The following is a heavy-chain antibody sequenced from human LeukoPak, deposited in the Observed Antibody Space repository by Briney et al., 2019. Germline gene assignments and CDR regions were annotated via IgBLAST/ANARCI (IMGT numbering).Heavy chain of an antibody. Sequence: ASVTVSFTASVYTFTFKYMHWVRQAPGQGREWRGWINADGGGTRYPQKFQGRVTMTRDTSITTAYMELYSLTSDDTAVYFCAPDSVVVRNSMNAFDIWGQGTMVTVSS. CDR2: INADGGGT. J-gene: IGHJ3*02. D-gene: IGHD2-2*01. CDR3: APDSVVVRNSMNAFDI. CDR1: VYTFTFKY. V-gene: IGHV1-2*02.